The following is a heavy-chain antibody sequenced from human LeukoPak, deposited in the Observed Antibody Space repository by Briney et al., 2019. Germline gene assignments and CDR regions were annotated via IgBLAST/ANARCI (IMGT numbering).Heavy chain of an antibody. Sequence: SETLSLTCTVSGGSISSYYWSWIRQPAGKGLEWIGRIYTSGSTNYNPSLKSRVTMSIDTSKNQFSLKLSSVTAADTAVYYCARGGGSYYYYYYMDVWGKGTTVTVSS. CDR1: GGSISSYY. V-gene: IGHV4-4*07. CDR2: IYTSGST. CDR3: ARGGGSYYYYYYMDV. D-gene: IGHD2-15*01. J-gene: IGHJ6*03.